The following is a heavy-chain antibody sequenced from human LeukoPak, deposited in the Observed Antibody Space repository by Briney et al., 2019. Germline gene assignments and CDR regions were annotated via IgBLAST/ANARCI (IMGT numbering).Heavy chain of an antibody. D-gene: IGHD3-3*01. Sequence: SETLSLTCTVSGGSISSYYWSWIRQPPGKGLEWIGYIYYSGSTNYNPSLKSRVTISVDTSRNQFSLKLSSVTAADTAVYYCVRSDDFWSGYYGYWGQGTLVTVSS. V-gene: IGHV4-59*01. CDR3: VRSDDFWSGYYGY. CDR1: GGSISSYY. J-gene: IGHJ4*02. CDR2: IYYSGST.